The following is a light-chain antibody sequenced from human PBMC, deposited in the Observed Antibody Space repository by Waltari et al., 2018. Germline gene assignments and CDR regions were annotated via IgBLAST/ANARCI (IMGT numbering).Light chain of an antibody. Sequence: DIQLTQSPSFLSASVGDRVTITCRASQGITSHLAWYQQKSGRAPNFLIYAASTLRRGVPSRFSGSGSGTVFTLTINDLQPEDFATYYCQQLNSYLYSFGQGTEVV. J-gene: IGKJ2*01. CDR1: QGITSH. CDR3: QQLNSYLYS. CDR2: AAS. V-gene: IGKV1-9*01.